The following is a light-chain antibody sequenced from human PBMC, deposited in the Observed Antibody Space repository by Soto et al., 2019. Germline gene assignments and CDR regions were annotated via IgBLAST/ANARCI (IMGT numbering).Light chain of an antibody. Sequence: EIVLTQSPATLSLSPGERATLSCRASHTISNSLAWYQQRPGQAPRLLIYDASNRSTGIPARFSGSGSGTDFTLTISSLEPEDFAVYYCQNRNNWPPGATFGGGTKVEI. CDR3: QNRNNWPPGAT. J-gene: IGKJ4*01. CDR1: HTISNS. CDR2: DAS. V-gene: IGKV3-11*01.